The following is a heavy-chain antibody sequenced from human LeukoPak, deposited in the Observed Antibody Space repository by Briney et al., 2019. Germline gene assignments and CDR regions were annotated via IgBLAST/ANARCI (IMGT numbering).Heavy chain of an antibody. Sequence: GGSLRLSCAASAFTSSNAWMSCVRHAPGKGLEWVGRIKSNTDGGTTDYAAPVKGRFTTSRDDSKNTLYLQMNSLKTEDTAVYYCTTAGYSRYAGGQGTLVTVSS. CDR2: IKSNTDGGTT. J-gene: IGHJ4*02. CDR1: AFTSSNAW. D-gene: IGHD6-13*01. CDR3: TTAGYSRYA. V-gene: IGHV3-15*01.